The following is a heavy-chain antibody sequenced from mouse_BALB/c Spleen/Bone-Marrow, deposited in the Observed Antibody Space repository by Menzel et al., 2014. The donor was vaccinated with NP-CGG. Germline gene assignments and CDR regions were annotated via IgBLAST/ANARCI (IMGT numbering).Heavy chain of an antibody. CDR2: IWAGGST. CDR3: ARGSYYEGAMDY. J-gene: IGHJ4*01. Sequence: VKVEESGPGLVAPSQSLSITCTVSGFSLTSYDVHWVRQPPGKVLEWLGVIWAGGSTNYNSALMSRLSISKDNSKSQVFLKMNSLQTDDTAMYYCARGSYYEGAMDYWGQGTSVTVSS. D-gene: IGHD1-1*01. V-gene: IGHV2-9*02. CDR1: GFSLTSYD.